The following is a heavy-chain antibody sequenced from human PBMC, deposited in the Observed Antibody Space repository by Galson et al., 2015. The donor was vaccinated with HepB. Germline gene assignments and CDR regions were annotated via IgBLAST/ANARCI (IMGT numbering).Heavy chain of an antibody. D-gene: IGHD5-12*01. CDR1: GFTFSTYS. CDR3: ARDQQAYSGYGLGAY. CDR2: ISHDTSTI. V-gene: IGHV3-48*02. Sequence: SLRLSCAASGFTFSTYSMNWVRQAPGKGLEWVSYISHDTSTIYYADSVKGRFTISRDNAKNSLYLQMNSLRDEDTAVYYCARDQQAYSGYGLGAYWGQGTLVTVSS. J-gene: IGHJ4*02.